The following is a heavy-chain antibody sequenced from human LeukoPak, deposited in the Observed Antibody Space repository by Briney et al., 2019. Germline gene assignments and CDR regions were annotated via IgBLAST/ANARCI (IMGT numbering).Heavy chain of an antibody. Sequence: ASVKVSCKASGYTFTSYDINWVRQAIGQGLEWMGWMNPNSGNTGYAQKFQGRVTMTRNTSISTAYMELSSLRSEDTAVSYCAREIAATDPHFDCWGQGTLVTVSS. D-gene: IGHD2-15*01. V-gene: IGHV1-8*01. CDR2: MNPNSGNT. J-gene: IGHJ4*02. CDR3: AREIAATDPHFDC. CDR1: GYTFTSYD.